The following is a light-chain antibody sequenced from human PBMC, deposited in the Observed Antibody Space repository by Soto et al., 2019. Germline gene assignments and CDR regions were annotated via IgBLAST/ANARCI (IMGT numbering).Light chain of an antibody. Sequence: QSALTQPASVSGSPGQSITISCTGTSSDVGSYNHVSWYQQHPGKAPKLMIYAASNRPSGVSNRFSGSQSGNTASLTISGLHAGGEGDYYFRSFTSRRTVVFGGGTKVTVL. CDR1: SSDVGSYNH. CDR3: RSFTSRRTVV. V-gene: IGLV2-14*01. CDR2: AAS. J-gene: IGLJ2*01.